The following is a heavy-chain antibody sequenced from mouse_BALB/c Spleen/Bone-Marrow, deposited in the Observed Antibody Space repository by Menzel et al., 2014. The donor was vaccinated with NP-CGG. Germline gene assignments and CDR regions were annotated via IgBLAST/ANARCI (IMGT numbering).Heavy chain of an antibody. CDR1: GYTFTSYI. CDR3: ARRWLPYAMDY. Sequence: VQLKESGLELVKPGASVKMSCKASGYTFTSYIMHWVKQKPGQGLEWIGYINPYNDGTKYNEKFKGKATLTSDKSSSTAYMELSSLTSEDSAVYYCARRWLPYAMDYWGQGTSVTVSS. V-gene: IGHV1-14*01. CDR2: INPYNDGT. D-gene: IGHD2-3*01. J-gene: IGHJ4*01.